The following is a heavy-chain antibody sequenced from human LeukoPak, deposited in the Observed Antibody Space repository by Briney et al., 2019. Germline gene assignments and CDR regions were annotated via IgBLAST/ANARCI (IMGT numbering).Heavy chain of an antibody. Sequence: SETLSLTCAVYGGSFSGYYWSWIRQPPGKGLEWIGEINHSGSTNYNPSLKSRVTISVDTSKNQFSLKLSSVTAADTAVYYCARGLRWHYDSSGDAFDIWGQGTMVTVSS. J-gene: IGHJ3*02. CDR2: INHSGST. D-gene: IGHD3-22*01. CDR1: GGSFSGYY. CDR3: ARGLRWHYDSSGDAFDI. V-gene: IGHV4-34*01.